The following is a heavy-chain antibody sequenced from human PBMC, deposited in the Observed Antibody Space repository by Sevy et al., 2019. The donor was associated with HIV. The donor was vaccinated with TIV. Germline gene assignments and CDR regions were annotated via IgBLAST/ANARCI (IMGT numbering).Heavy chain of an antibody. D-gene: IGHD3-3*01. V-gene: IGHV3-21*01. CDR1: GFTFSSYS. Sequence: GGSLRLSCAASGFTFSSYSMNWVRQAPGKGLEWVSSISSSSSYIYYADSVKGRFTISRDNAKNSLYLQMNSLRAEDTAVYYCARVVTIFGVVEGAFDIWGQGTMVTVSS. CDR2: ISSSSSYI. J-gene: IGHJ3*02. CDR3: ARVVTIFGVVEGAFDI.